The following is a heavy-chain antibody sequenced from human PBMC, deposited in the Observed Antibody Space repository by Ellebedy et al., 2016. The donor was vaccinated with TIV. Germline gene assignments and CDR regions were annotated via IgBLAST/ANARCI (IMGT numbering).Heavy chain of an antibody. CDR2: IKQDGSEK. V-gene: IGHV3-7*01. CDR1: GFTLSRYW. J-gene: IGHJ2*01. D-gene: IGHD6-13*01. CDR3: AREGQYGGSWYWGYFDL. Sequence: GGSLRLSCAASGFTLSRYWMSWVRQAPWKGLEWVANIKQDGSEKYYVDSVKGRFTISRDNAKNSLYLQMNSLRAEDTAVYYCAREGQYGGSWYWGYFDLWGRGTLVTVSS.